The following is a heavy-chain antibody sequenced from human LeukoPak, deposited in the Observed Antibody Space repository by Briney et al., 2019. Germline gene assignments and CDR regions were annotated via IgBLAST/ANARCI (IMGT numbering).Heavy chain of an antibody. J-gene: IGHJ4*02. CDR3: AKSFGPVIAAAGTGAD. CDR1: GFTFSSYA. V-gene: IGHV3-23*01. D-gene: IGHD6-13*01. Sequence: GGSLRLSCAASGFTFSSYAMNWVGQAPGKGLEWVSVISGSGTSTDYADSVKGRFTISRDNSKNTLYLQMNSLRVEDTAVYYCAKSFGPVIAAAGTGADWGQGTLVTVSS. CDR2: ISGSGTST.